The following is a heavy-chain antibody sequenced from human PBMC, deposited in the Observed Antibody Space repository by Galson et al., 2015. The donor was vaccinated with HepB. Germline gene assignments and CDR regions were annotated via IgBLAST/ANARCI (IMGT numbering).Heavy chain of an antibody. V-gene: IGHV3-15*01. Sequence: SLRLSCAASGFTVNNAYMNWVRQAPGKGLEWVGRIKSETNGGTTDYPAPVKGRFTVSRDVSTNTLFLQMNSLKPEDTAIYYCSTDLQGGSPGIDYWGQGTLVTVSS. D-gene: IGHD1-26*01. J-gene: IGHJ4*02. CDR3: STDLQGGSPGIDY. CDR2: IKSETNGGTT. CDR1: GFTVNNAY.